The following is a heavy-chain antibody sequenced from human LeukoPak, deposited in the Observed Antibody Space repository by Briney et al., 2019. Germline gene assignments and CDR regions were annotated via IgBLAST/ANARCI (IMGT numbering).Heavy chain of an antibody. Sequence: GESLRLSCAASGFTFSNYVMIWVRQAPGKGLEWVSGITASGDSTYYGDSVKGRFTMSRDNSKNTVYLQMNSLRVDDTAVYYCARRDIVVVVSASDYWGQGTLVIVSS. CDR1: GFTFSNYV. CDR2: ITASGDST. J-gene: IGHJ4*02. D-gene: IGHD2-15*01. CDR3: ARRDIVVVVSASDY. V-gene: IGHV3-23*01.